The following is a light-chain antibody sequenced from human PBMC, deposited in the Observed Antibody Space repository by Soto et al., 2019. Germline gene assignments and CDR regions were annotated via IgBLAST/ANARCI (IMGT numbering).Light chain of an antibody. J-gene: IGKJ4*01. Sequence: DIQMTQSPFSLSASVGDRVTITCRASQSINSYLNWYQQKPGKAPKLLIYAASSLQGGVPSRFSGSGSGTDFTLTISSLQPEDFATYFCQHSYYTSAPITFGGGIKVEIK. CDR3: QHSYYTSAPIT. CDR2: AAS. CDR1: QSINSY. V-gene: IGKV1-39*01.